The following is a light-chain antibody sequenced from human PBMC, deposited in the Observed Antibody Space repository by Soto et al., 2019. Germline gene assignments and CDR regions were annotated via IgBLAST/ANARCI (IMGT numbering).Light chain of an antibody. V-gene: IGKV3-11*01. CDR1: QSVSSY. J-gene: IGKJ4*01. Sequence: EIVLTQSPATLSLSPGERATLSCRASQSVSSYLAWYQHKPGQTPRLLIYGASNRATGVPARFSGSGSGTDFTLTISSLEPEDFAVYYCLQRSDWLTFGGGTNVEIK. CDR2: GAS. CDR3: LQRSDWLT.